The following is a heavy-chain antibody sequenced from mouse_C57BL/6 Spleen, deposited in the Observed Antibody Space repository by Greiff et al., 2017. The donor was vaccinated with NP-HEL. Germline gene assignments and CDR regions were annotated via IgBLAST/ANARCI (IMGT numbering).Heavy chain of an antibody. Sequence: EVKLMESGGGLVKPGGSLKLSCAASGFTFSDYGMHWVRQAPEKGLEWVAYISSGSSTSYYADTVKGRFTISRDNAKNTLFLQMTSLRSEDTAMYYCARGWGSYYSNYDWFAYWGQGTLVTVSA. V-gene: IGHV5-17*01. D-gene: IGHD2-5*01. CDR1: GFTFSDYG. CDR3: ARGWGSYYSNYDWFAY. J-gene: IGHJ3*01. CDR2: ISSGSSTS.